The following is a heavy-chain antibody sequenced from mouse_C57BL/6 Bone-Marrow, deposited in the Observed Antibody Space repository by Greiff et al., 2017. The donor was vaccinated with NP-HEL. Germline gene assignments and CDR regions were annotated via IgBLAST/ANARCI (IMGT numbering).Heavy chain of an antibody. CDR1: GYSFTDYN. CDR3: AFYYYGSRCAKDY. CDR2: INPNYGTT. Sequence: VQLKQSGPELVKPGASVKISCKASGYSFTDYNMNWVKQSNGKSLEWIGVINPNYGTTSYNQKFKGKATLTVDQSSSTAYMQLNSLTSEDSAVYYCAFYYYGSRCAKDYWGQGTSVTVSS. V-gene: IGHV1-39*01. J-gene: IGHJ4*01. D-gene: IGHD1-1*01.